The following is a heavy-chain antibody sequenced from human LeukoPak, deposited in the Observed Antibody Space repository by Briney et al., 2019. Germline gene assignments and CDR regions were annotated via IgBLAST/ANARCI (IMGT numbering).Heavy chain of an antibody. D-gene: IGHD3-22*01. CDR3: AKADQNYYDTSGYTDY. J-gene: IGHJ4*02. CDR2: ISGSGGGT. V-gene: IGHV3-23*01. CDR1: GFTFGSYA. Sequence: GGSLRLSCAASGFTFGSYAMNWVRQAPGKGLEWVSDISGSGGGTYYADSVKGRFTISRDNSKNTLYLQMNSLRAEDTAVYYCAKADQNYYDTSGYTDYWGQGTLVTVSS.